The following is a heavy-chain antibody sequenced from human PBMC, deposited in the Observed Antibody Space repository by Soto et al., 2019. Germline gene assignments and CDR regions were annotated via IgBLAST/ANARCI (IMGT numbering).Heavy chain of an antibody. J-gene: IGHJ4*02. CDR2: IYWDDDK. CDR1: GFSLSTSGVG. V-gene: IGHV2-5*02. D-gene: IGHD2-15*01. Sequence: QITLKESGPTLVKPTQTLTLTCTFSGFSLSTSGVGVGWIRQPPGKALEWLALIYWDDDKRYSASLKSRLTITKDTSKNQVVLTMTNMDPVDTATYYCAHRPSYCSGGSCYSGFDYWGQGTLVTGSS. CDR3: AHRPSYCSGGSCYSGFDY.